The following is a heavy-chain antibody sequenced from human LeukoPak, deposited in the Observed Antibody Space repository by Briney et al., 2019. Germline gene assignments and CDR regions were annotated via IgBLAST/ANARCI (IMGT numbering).Heavy chain of an antibody. Sequence: PGGSLRLSCAASGFTFSRYGLHWVRQAPGKGLEWVAVISYDGSNKYYADSVKGRFTISRDNSKNTLYLQMNSLRAEDTAVYYCAKAMITNGSGGGNGMDVWGKGPTVTVSS. D-gene: IGHD3-16*01. J-gene: IGHJ6*04. CDR1: GFTFSRYG. CDR2: ISYDGSNK. V-gene: IGHV3-30*18. CDR3: AKAMITNGSGGGNGMDV.